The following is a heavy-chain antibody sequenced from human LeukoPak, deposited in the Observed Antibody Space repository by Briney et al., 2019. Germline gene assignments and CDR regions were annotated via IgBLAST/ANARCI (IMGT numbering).Heavy chain of an antibody. D-gene: IGHD6-19*01. CDR3: ARSGYSSGWSHYFDY. V-gene: IGHV4-39*01. Sequence: SETLPLTCTVSGGSISSTSYYWDWIRQPPGKGLEWIGSIYYSGRTYYNPSLKSRVTISVDTSKNQFSLKLSSVTAADTAVYYCARSGYSSGWSHYFDYWGQGTLVTVSS. CDR1: GGSISSTSYY. CDR2: IYYSGRT. J-gene: IGHJ4*02.